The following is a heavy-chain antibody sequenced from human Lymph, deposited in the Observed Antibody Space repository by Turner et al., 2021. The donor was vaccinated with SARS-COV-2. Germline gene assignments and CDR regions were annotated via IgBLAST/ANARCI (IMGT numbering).Heavy chain of an antibody. CDR3: ARETVNNWVDP. CDR1: GGSMNSNY. Sequence: QVQLQESGPRLVKPLETLSLTCTVSGGSMNSNYWSWIRQPPGKRLEWIGYIYYRGSTNYNPSLESRVTKSVDTSRNQFSLKLTAVTAADTAIYYCARETVNNWVDPWGQGTLVTVSS. D-gene: IGHD2-21*02. V-gene: IGHV4-59*01. CDR2: IYYRGST. J-gene: IGHJ5*02.